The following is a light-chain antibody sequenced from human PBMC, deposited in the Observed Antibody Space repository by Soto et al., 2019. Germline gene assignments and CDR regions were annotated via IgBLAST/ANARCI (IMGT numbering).Light chain of an antibody. CDR2: GAS. CDR1: QSVNNN. CDR3: QQYNNWPPWT. J-gene: IGKJ1*01. Sequence: EIVMTQSPATLSVSPGERATLSCRASQSVNNNLAWYQQKPGQAPRLLIYGASTRATGIPGRFSGSGSGTEFTLTISSLQPEDFAVYYCQQYNNWPPWTFGQGTKVEIK. V-gene: IGKV3-15*01.